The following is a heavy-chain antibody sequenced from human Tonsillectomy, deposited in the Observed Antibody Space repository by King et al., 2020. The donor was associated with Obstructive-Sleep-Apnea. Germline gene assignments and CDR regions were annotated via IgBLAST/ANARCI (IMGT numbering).Heavy chain of an antibody. V-gene: IGHV3-74*01. D-gene: IGHD6-25*01. Sequence: VQLVESGGGLVQPGESLRLSCAASGFTFSYFWMHWVRQTPGKGLVWVSRIDNDGNSTTYADSVKGRFIISRDNAKNTVSLLMSSLRAEDTALYYCVRGAAGFDYWGQGTLVTVSS. CDR3: VRGAAGFDY. J-gene: IGHJ4*02. CDR2: IDNDGNST. CDR1: GFTFSYFW.